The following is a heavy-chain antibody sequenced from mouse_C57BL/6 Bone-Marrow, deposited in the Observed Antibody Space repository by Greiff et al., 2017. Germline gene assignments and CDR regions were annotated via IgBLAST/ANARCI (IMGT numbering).Heavy chain of an antibody. V-gene: IGHV1-69*01. CDR3: AREETGTNFDY. Sequence: QVQLQQPGAELVMPGASVKLSCKASGYTFTSYWMHWVKQRPGQGLEWIGEIDPSDSYTNYNQKFKGKSKLTVDKSSSTAYMQLSSLTSEDSAVYYCAREETGTNFDYWGQGTTLTVSS. CDR1: GYTFTSYW. D-gene: IGHD4-1*01. CDR2: IDPSDSYT. J-gene: IGHJ2*01.